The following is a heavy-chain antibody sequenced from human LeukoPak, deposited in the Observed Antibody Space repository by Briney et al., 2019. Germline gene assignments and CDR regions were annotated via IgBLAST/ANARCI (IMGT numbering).Heavy chain of an antibody. D-gene: IGHD6-19*01. CDR2: ISSSGSTI. CDR3: ASSVAGTGDNDAFDI. CDR1: GFIFSSYE. V-gene: IGHV3-48*03. Sequence: PGGSLRLSCAASGFIFSSYEMNWVRQAPGKGLECVSYISSSGSTIYYADSVKGRFTISRDNAKNSLYLQMNSLRAEDTAVYYCASSVAGTGDNDAFDIWGQGTMVTVSS. J-gene: IGHJ3*02.